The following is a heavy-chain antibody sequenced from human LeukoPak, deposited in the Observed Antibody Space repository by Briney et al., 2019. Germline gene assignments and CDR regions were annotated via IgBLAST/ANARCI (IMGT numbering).Heavy chain of an antibody. CDR1: GGSISSGPFY. CDR3: ARDQIHPALYYYYGMDV. Sequence: SETLSLTCSVSGGSISSGPFYWSWLRQPAGKGLEWIGRIFDSGSTDYNPSLKSRVTISVDTSKDQFSLRLSSVTAADTAVYYCARDQIHPALYYYYGMDVWGQGTTVTVSS. V-gene: IGHV4-61*02. CDR2: IFDSGST. J-gene: IGHJ6*02.